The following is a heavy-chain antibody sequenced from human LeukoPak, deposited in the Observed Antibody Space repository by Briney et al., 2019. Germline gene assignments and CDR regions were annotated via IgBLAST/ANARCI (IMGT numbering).Heavy chain of an antibody. J-gene: IGHJ4*02. Sequence: ASVKVSCKTSDYSFSSYGISWVRQAPGQGLEWMGWISAYNGNTNYAQKLQGRVTMTTDTSTSTAYMELRSLRSDDTAVYYCARDQGSGYRFDYWGQGTLVTVSS. CDR2: ISAYNGNT. V-gene: IGHV1-18*01. D-gene: IGHD3-22*01. CDR1: DYSFSSYG. CDR3: ARDQGSGYRFDY.